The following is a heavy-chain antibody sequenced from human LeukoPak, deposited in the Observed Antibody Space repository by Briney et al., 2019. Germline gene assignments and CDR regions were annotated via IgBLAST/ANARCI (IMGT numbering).Heavy chain of an antibody. Sequence: AEPLSLTCSVSGVPLSSSSYFWLWIRQPPGKGLVWIGSIYYSGSTYYNPSLKSRVTISVDTSKNQFSLNLSSVTAADTAVYYCARLYYDSSGYYQICYFDYWGQGTLVTVSS. CDR2: IYYSGST. V-gene: IGHV4-39*01. CDR3: ARLYYDSSGYYQICYFDY. D-gene: IGHD3-22*01. CDR1: GVPLSSSSYF. J-gene: IGHJ4*02.